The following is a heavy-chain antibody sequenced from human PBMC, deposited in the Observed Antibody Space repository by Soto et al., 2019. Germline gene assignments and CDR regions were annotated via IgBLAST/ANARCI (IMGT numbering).Heavy chain of an antibody. CDR3: AKDSGYNYGYFRWFDP. D-gene: IGHD5-18*01. CDR1: GGSISSGGYS. CDR2: IYHSGST. V-gene: IGHV4-30-2*02. Sequence: TSETLSLTCAVSGGSISSGGYSWSWIRQPPGKGLEWIGYIYHSGSTYYNPSLKSRVTISVDRSKNQFSLKLSSVTAADTAVYYCAKDSGYNYGYFRWFDPWGQGTLVTVSS. J-gene: IGHJ5*02.